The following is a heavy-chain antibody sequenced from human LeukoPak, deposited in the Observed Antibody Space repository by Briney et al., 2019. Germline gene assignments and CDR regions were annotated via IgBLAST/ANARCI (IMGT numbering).Heavy chain of an antibody. V-gene: IGHV4-34*01. CDR3: ARGPSSMVRVYDSSGYPRYYFDY. Sequence: SETLFLTCAVYGGSFSGYYWSWIRQPPGKGLEWIGEINHSESTNYNACLKSRVTISVDTSKNQFSLKLSSVTAADTAVYYCARGPSSMVRVYDSSGYPRYYFDYWGQGTLVTVSS. CDR2: INHSEST. J-gene: IGHJ4*02. CDR1: GGSFSGYY. D-gene: IGHD3-22*01.